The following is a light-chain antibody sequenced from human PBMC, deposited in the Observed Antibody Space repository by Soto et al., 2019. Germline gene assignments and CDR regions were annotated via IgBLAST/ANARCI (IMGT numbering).Light chain of an antibody. CDR1: ERVSSSY. V-gene: IGKV3D-20*01. CDR3: QQYGSSPIT. CDR2: DAS. J-gene: IGKJ5*01. Sequence: EIVLTQSPGTLSLSPGERATLSCGASERVSSSYVAWYQMKAGLAPRLLIHDASTRASGIPDRFRGSKSGTDFTLTIRGLEPEDAALYYCQQYGSSPITFGQGTRLENK.